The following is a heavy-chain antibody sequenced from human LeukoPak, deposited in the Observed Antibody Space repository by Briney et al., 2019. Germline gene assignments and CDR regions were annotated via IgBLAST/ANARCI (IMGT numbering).Heavy chain of an antibody. Sequence: PGGSLRLSCAASGFTFSNFAMSWVRQPPGKGLEWVSTFSGSGGSTYYADSVKGRFFISRDNSKNTLYLQMNSLRAEDTAAYYCARSGLNRFDYWGQGTLVTVSS. J-gene: IGHJ4*02. V-gene: IGHV3-23*01. D-gene: IGHD2-15*01. CDR3: ARSGLNRFDY. CDR2: FSGSGGST. CDR1: GFTFSNFA.